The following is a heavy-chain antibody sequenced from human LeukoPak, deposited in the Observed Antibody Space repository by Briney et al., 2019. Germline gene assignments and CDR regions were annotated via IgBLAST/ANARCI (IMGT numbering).Heavy chain of an antibody. V-gene: IGHV3-30*18. Sequence: GRSLRLSCAASGFTFSSYGMHWVRQAPGKGLEWVAVISYDGSNKYYADSVKGRFTISRDNSKNTLYLQMNSLRAEDTAVYYCAKPSSRYGSFDSWGQGTLVTVSS. D-gene: IGHD6-19*01. CDR1: GFTFSSYG. J-gene: IGHJ4*02. CDR3: AKPSSRYGSFDS. CDR2: ISYDGSNK.